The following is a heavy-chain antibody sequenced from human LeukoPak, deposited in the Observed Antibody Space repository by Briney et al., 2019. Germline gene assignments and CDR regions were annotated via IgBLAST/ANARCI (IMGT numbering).Heavy chain of an antibody. CDR3: ARTYYYDSSGYYGGGFDY. J-gene: IGHJ4*02. CDR2: IYPRDGST. Sequence: ASVKVSCEASGYTFTSNYIHWVRQAPGQGLEWMGMIYPRDGSTSYAQKFQGRVTVTRDTSTSTVHMELSSLRSEDTAVYYCARTYYYDSSGYYGGGFDYWGQGTLVTVSS. V-gene: IGHV1-46*01. D-gene: IGHD3-22*01. CDR1: GYTFTSNY.